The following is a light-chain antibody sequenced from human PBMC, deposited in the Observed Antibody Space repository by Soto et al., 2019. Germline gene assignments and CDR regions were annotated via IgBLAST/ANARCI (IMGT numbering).Light chain of an antibody. CDR1: QSVSSSY. Sequence: EVVLTRSPASLSLSPGERATLSCRASQSVSSSYLAWYQRKPGQAPRLLIYGASSRATGIPDRFSGSGSGTDFTLSISRLEPEDFAVYYCQQYGSSPVTFGQGTKV. J-gene: IGKJ1*01. CDR3: QQYGSSPVT. CDR2: GAS. V-gene: IGKV3-20*01.